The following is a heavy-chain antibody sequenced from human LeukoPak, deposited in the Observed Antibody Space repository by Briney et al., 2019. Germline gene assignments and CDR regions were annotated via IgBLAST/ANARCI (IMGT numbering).Heavy chain of an antibody. CDR3: AKRSGYTTGWFFDF. V-gene: IGHV3-23*01. Sequence: QTGGSLRPSCAASGFSFSSYAMSWVRQAPGKGLEWVSSISGSGDNTYYAESVKGRFTISRDNSKNTLFLQMNSLRAEDTAVFYCAKRSGYTTGWFFDFWGQGTLVTVSS. CDR2: ISGSGDNT. D-gene: IGHD6-19*01. CDR1: GFSFSSYA. J-gene: IGHJ4*02.